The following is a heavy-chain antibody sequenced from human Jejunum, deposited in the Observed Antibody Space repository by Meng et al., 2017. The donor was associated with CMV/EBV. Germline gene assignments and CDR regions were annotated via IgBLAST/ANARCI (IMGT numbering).Heavy chain of an antibody. CDR2: ISGSGSST. CDR3: AKRSGYGANSFFDN. Sequence: SGVTFRNYAMGWARQAPGKGLEWVSTISGSGSSTYYADSVGGQFAISRDNSGNTVYLQVHSLRAGDTAVYYCAKRSGYGANSFFDNWGQGTLVTVSS. J-gene: IGHJ4*02. CDR1: GVTFRNYA. V-gene: IGHV3-23*01. D-gene: IGHD4-23*01.